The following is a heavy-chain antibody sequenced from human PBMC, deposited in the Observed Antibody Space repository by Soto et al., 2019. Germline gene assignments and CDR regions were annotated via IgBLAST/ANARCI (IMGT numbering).Heavy chain of an antibody. Sequence: QVQLVQSGAEVKKPGASVKVSCKASGYTFTSYDINWVRQATGQGLEWTGWINPNSGNTGYAQKFQGRVTMTRNTSISTGYMELSSLRSEDTDAYYCAIGINYYDSGDDGFDIWGQGTMVTVSS. CDR2: INPNSGNT. CDR3: AIGINYYDSGDDGFDI. CDR1: GYTFTSYD. J-gene: IGHJ3*02. V-gene: IGHV1-8*01. D-gene: IGHD3-10*01.